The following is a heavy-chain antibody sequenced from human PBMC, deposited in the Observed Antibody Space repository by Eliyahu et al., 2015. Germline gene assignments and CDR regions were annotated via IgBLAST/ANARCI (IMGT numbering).Heavy chain of an antibody. CDR2: INHSGST. Sequence: QVQLQQWGAGLLKPSEXLSLTCAVXXGSFSGYYWXWIXQXPGKGXEWIGEINHSGSTNYNPSLKSRVTISVDTSKNQFSLKLSSVTAADTAVYYCARGLDYDYVRYFDYWGQGTLVTVSS. CDR1: XGSFSGYY. CDR3: ARGLDYDYVRYFDY. J-gene: IGHJ4*02. V-gene: IGHV4-34*01. D-gene: IGHD3-16*01.